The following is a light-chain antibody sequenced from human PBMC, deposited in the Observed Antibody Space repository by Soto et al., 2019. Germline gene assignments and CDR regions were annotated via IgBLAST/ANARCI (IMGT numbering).Light chain of an antibody. CDR2: LKNDGSH. J-gene: IGLJ2*01. CDR1: SGNSTYT. Sequence: QPVLTQSPSASASPGASVKLTCTLSSGNSTYTIACHQQHPGKGPRYLMRLKNDGSHTKGDGIPDRFSGSSFGAERYLTFSSLQSEDEADYYCQTWDTGIQCLGSGPKVTVL. CDR3: QTWDTGIQC. V-gene: IGLV4-69*01.